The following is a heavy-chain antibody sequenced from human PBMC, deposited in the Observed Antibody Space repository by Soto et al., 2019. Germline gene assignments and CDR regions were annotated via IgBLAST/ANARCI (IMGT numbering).Heavy chain of an antibody. CDR2: IYYSGST. CDR3: ARDTGASAAGNWFDP. Sequence: ASETLSLTCTVSGGSISSYYWSWIRQPPGKGLEWIGYIYYSGSTNYNPSLKSRVTISVDTSKNQFSLKLSSVTAADTAVYYCARDTGASAAGNWFDPWGQGTLVTVSS. CDR1: GGSISSYY. J-gene: IGHJ5*02. V-gene: IGHV4-59*01. D-gene: IGHD6-13*01.